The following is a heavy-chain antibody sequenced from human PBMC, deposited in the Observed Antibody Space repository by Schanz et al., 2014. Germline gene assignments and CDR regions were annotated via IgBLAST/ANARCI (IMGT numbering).Heavy chain of an antibody. CDR1: GFTFNSYA. CDR2: ISHSGGSK. D-gene: IGHD2-15*01. J-gene: IGHJ6*02. CDR3: AKGMGYCSGGTCCDYYYYGLDV. Sequence: VQLVESGGGLVKPGGSLRLSCAASGFTFNSYAMTWVRQAPGKGLEWVSSISHSGGSKYYADSVKGRFTISRDNSENTLYLQMNSLSADDTAVFYCAKGMGYCSGGTCCDYYYYGLDVWGQGTTVTVSS. V-gene: IGHV3-23*04.